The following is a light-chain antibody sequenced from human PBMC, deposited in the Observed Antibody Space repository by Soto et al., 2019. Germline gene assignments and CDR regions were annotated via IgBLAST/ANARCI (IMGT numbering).Light chain of an antibody. CDR3: SSFTSRTTVL. CDR1: SNDVGGYNY. Sequence: QSALTQPASVSGSPGQSITIPCTGTSNDVGGYNYVSWYQQHPGKAPKLMMYEVSNRPSGVSDRFSGSKSGNTASLIISGLLAEDEADYYCSSFTSRTTVLFGGGTKLTVL. J-gene: IGLJ2*01. CDR2: EVS. V-gene: IGLV2-14*01.